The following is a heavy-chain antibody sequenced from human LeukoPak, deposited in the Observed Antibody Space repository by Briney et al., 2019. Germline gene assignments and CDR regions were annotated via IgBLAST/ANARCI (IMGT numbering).Heavy chain of an antibody. Sequence: GGSLRLSCAASGFTFSSYAMHWVRQAPGKGLEWVSAISGSGGSTYYADSVKGRFTISRGNSKNTLYLQMNSLRAEDTAVYYCAKDLLFYFDYWGQGTLVTVSS. CDR3: AKDLLFYFDY. CDR2: ISGSGGST. CDR1: GFTFSSYA. J-gene: IGHJ4*02. V-gene: IGHV3-23*01.